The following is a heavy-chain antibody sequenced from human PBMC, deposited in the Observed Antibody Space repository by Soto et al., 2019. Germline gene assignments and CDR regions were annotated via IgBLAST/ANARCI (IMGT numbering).Heavy chain of an antibody. Sequence: SETLSLTCTVSGGSISSGDYYWSWIRQPPGKGLEWIGYIYYSGSTYYNPSLKSRVTISVDTSKNQFSLKLSSVTAADTAVYYCARYRITMVRGVITFPYGMDVWGQGTTVTVSS. CDR3: ARYRITMVRGVITFPYGMDV. J-gene: IGHJ6*02. D-gene: IGHD3-10*01. V-gene: IGHV4-30-4*01. CDR1: GGSISSGDYY. CDR2: IYYSGST.